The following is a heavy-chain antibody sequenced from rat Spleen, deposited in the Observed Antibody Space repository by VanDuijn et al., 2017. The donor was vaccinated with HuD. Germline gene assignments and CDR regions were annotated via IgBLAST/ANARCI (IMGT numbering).Heavy chain of an antibody. CDR2: ISYSGGT. CDR1: GYSITSNY. D-gene: IGHD1-2*01. CDR3: ARGKQLYRDYVMDA. V-gene: IGHV3-1*01. J-gene: IGHJ4*01. Sequence: EVQLQESGPGLVKPSQSLSLTCSVTGYSITSNYLGWIRKFPGNKMEWMGYISYSGGTSYNPSLKSRISITRDTSKNQFFLQLNSVTTEDTATYYCARGKQLYRDYVMDAWGQGTSVTVSS.